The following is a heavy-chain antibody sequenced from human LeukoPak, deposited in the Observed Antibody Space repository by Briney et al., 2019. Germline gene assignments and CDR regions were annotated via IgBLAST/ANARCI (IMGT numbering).Heavy chain of an antibody. V-gene: IGHV1-18*01. CDR2: ISAYNGNT. CDR1: GYTFTSYG. J-gene: IGHJ6*02. CDR3: ATDLGSGTRYYGMDV. Sequence: GASVKVSCKASGYTFTSYGISWVRQAPGQGLEWMGWISAYNGNTNYAQKLQGRVTMTTDTSTSTAYMELRSLRSDDTAVYYCATDLGSGTRYYGMDVWGQGTTVTVSS. D-gene: IGHD3-10*02.